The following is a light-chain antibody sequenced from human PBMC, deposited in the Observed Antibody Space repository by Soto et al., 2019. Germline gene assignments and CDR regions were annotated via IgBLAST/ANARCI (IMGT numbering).Light chain of an antibody. Sequence: QSVLTQPASVSVSPGQSITISCTGTSSDVGGYNYVSWYQQHPGKAPKLMIYDVSNRPSGVSNRFSGSKSGNTASLTISGLQAEDEADYYCSSYTSSSTLVVFGGGTKATVL. CDR3: SSYTSSSTLVV. V-gene: IGLV2-14*01. J-gene: IGLJ2*01. CDR2: DVS. CDR1: SSDVGGYNY.